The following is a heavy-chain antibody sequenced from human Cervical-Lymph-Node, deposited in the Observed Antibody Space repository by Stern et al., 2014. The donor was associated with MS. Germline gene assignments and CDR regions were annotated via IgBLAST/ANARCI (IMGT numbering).Heavy chain of an antibody. J-gene: IGHJ5*02. Sequence: VQLLESGAEVKKPGASVKVSCKASGYTFTSYGISWVRQAPGQGLEWMGVNSAYNGNTNYAQKLQGRVTMTTDTSTSTAYMELRSLRSDDTAVYYCARGGDYDFWSGRLAGVNWFDPWGQGTLVTVSS. CDR3: ARGGDYDFWSGRLAGVNWFDP. CDR2: NSAYNGNT. D-gene: IGHD3-3*01. CDR1: GYTFTSYG. V-gene: IGHV1-18*01.